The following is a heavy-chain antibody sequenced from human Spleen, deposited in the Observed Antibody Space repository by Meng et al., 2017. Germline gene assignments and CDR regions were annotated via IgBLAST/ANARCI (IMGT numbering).Heavy chain of an antibody. J-gene: IGHJ4*02. D-gene: IGHD5-18*01. CDR2: RGAHDGDT. V-gene: IGHV1-18*01. Sequence: QAQLLQSGAELKRPGASSWVSCKAAHYTSATYGISWFRQAPGQGLEWVGWRGAHDGDTSHAPKFQGRVTVSADRPTATAYMELRSLRSDDTAVYYCARDRFTVDTVRADYWGQGTLVTVSS. CDR3: ARDRFTVDTVRADY. CDR1: HYTSATYG.